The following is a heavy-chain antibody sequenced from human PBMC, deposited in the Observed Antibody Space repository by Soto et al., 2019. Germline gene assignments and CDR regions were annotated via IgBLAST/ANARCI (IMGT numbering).Heavy chain of an antibody. V-gene: IGHV3-11*06. CDR1: GFSFSDHY. Sequence: GGSLRLSCAASGFSFSDHYMTWIRQAPGKGLEWVSSISSSSSYIYYADSVKGRFTISRDNAKNSLYLQMNSLRAEDTAVYYCASRGGYNWNEPSDPWGQGTLVTVSS. J-gene: IGHJ5*02. D-gene: IGHD1-20*01. CDR2: ISSSSSYI. CDR3: ASRGGYNWNEPSDP.